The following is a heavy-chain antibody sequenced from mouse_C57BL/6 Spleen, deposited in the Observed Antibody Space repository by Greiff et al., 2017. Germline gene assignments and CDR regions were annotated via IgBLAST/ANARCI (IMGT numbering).Heavy chain of an antibody. CDR1: GYTFTNYW. CDR2: IYPGGGYT. J-gene: IGHJ4*01. D-gene: IGHD2-4*01. Sequence: LVESGAELVRPGTSVKMSCKASGYTFTNYWIGWAKQRPGHGLEWIGDIYPGGGYTNYNEKFKGKATLTADKSSSTAYMQFSSLTSEDSAIYYCARWGDYDGRDYYAMDYWGQGTSVTVSS. V-gene: IGHV1-63*01. CDR3: ARWGDYDGRDYYAMDY.